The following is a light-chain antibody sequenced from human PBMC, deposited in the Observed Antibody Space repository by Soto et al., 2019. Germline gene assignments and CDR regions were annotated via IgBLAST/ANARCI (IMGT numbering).Light chain of an antibody. CDR3: QQGSSVPVT. J-gene: IGKJ4*01. V-gene: IGKV1-12*01. CDR2: AAS. CDR1: QRLSSW. Sequence: DIQMTQSPSSVSASVGDRVTITCRASQRLSSWLSWYQQKPGRAHKLLIYAASTLQSGVPSRFSGSGSVTDVTLTISSLQHEDFSTYYCQQGSSVPVTFGGGTNVEVK.